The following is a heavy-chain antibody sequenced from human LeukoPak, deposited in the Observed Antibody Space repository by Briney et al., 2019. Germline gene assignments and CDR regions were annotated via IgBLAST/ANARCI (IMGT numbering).Heavy chain of an antibody. CDR1: GFTFSNAW. CDR3: AKIVRGITMIVVVIGYFDY. Sequence: GGSLRLSCAAPGFTFSNAWMSWVRQAPGKGLEWVSAISGSGGSTYYADSVKGRFTISRDNSKNTLYLQMNSLRAEDTAVYYCAKIVRGITMIVVVIGYFDYWGQGTLVTVSS. CDR2: ISGSGGST. V-gene: IGHV3-23*01. J-gene: IGHJ4*02. D-gene: IGHD3-22*01.